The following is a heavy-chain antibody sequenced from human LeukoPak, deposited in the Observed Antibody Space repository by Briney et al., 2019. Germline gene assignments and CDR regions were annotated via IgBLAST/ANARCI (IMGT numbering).Heavy chain of an antibody. V-gene: IGHV4-34*01. D-gene: IGHD5-12*01. J-gene: IGHJ4*02. CDR3: ARGYIVATD. CDR1: GGSLSGYY. Sequence: ASETLSLTCAVYGGSLSGYYWSWIRQPPGKGLEWIGEINHSGSTNYNPSLKSRVTISVDTSKNQFSLKLSSVTAADTAVYYCARGYIVATDWGQGTLVTVSS. CDR2: INHSGST.